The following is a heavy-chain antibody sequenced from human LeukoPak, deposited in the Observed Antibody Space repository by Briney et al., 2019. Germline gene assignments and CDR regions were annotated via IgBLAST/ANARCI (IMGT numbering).Heavy chain of an antibody. CDR1: GFTFRRHW. CDR2: ISYDGSNK. CDR3: ARGPTPGPYYDSSGYYK. Sequence: GGSLRLSCAATGFTFRRHWMSWARQAIGKGLEWVAVISYDGSNKYYADSVKGRFTISRDNSKNTLYLQMNSLRAEDTAVYYCARGPTPGPYYDSSGYYKWGQGTLVTVSS. D-gene: IGHD3-22*01. J-gene: IGHJ4*02. V-gene: IGHV3-30*03.